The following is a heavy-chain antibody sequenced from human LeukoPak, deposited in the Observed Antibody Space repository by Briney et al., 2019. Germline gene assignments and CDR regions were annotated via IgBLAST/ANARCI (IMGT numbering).Heavy chain of an antibody. CDR2: ISSSSSYI. Sequence: GGSLRLSCAASGFTFSSYSMTWVRQAPGKGLEWVSSISSSSSYIYYADSVKGRFTISRDNAKNSLYLQMNSLRAEDTAVYYCASSCTNGVCYNWFDPWGQGTLVTVSS. D-gene: IGHD2-8*01. J-gene: IGHJ5*02. V-gene: IGHV3-21*01. CDR3: ASSCTNGVCYNWFDP. CDR1: GFTFSSYS.